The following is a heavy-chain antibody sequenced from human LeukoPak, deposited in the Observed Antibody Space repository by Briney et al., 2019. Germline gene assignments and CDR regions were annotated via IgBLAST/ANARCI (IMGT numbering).Heavy chain of an antibody. J-gene: IGHJ4*02. CDR2: IWYDGSKK. D-gene: IGHD6-13*01. Sequence: GRSLRLSCAASGLTFSTSGFLWVRQAPGKGLEWVAVIWYDGSKKYYADSVKGRFTISRDNSKNTVYLQMNSLRVEDTAVYYCASAGSPHGYWGQGTLVTVS. CDR1: GLTFSTSG. CDR3: ASAGSPHGY. V-gene: IGHV3-33*01.